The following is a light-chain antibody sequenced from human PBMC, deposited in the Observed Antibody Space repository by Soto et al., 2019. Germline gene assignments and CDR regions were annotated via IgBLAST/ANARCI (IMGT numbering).Light chain of an antibody. J-gene: IGLJ1*01. CDR1: SIDVGGYNY. CDR3: SSYTSSSAPYV. CDR2: DVT. V-gene: IGLV2-14*01. Sequence: QSVLTQPASMSGTPGHALTISCTGTSIDVGGYNYVSWYQLQPVKAPKLMIYDVTNRPAGVSDRFSGSKSGNTASLTISGLQAEDEAAYYCSSYTSSSAPYVFGTGTKVTVL.